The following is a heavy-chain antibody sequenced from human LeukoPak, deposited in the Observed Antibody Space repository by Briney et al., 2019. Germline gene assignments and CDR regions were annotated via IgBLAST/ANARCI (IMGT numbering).Heavy chain of an antibody. CDR2: IYYSGST. Sequence: PSETLSLTCTVSGGSISSSSYYWGWIRQPPGKGLEWIGSIYYSGSTYYNPSLKGRVTISVDRSKNQFSLKLSSVTAADTAVYYCARLGGYYFDYWGQGTLVTVSS. D-gene: IGHD3-16*01. CDR3: ARLGGYYFDY. J-gene: IGHJ4*02. CDR1: GGSISSSSYY. V-gene: IGHV4-39*07.